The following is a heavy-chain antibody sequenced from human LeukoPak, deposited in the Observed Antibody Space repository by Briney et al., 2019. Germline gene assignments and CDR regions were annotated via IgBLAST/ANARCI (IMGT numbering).Heavy chain of an antibody. CDR1: GGSISSGGYY. CDR2: IYHSGST. Sequence: SETLSLTCTVSGGSISSGGYYWSWIRQPPGKGLEWIGYIYHSGSTYYNPSLKSRVTISVDRSKNQFSLKLSSVTAADMAVYYCARESAVPGYSSSWYLREYYFDYWGQGTLVTVSS. V-gene: IGHV4-30-2*01. J-gene: IGHJ4*02. CDR3: ARESAVPGYSSSWYLREYYFDY. D-gene: IGHD6-13*01.